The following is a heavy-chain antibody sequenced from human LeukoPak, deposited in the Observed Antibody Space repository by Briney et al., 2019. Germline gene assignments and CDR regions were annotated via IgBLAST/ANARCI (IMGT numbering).Heavy chain of an antibody. CDR2: ISYDGSNK. CDR1: GFTFSSYA. CDR3: ARELGYYFDY. D-gene: IGHD3-16*01. Sequence: PGRSLRLSCAASGFTFSSYAMHWVRQAPGKGLEWVAVISYDGSNKYYADSVKGRFTISRDNAKNSLYLQMNSLRAEDTAVYYCARELGYYFDYWGQGTLVTVSS. V-gene: IGHV3-30-3*01. J-gene: IGHJ4*02.